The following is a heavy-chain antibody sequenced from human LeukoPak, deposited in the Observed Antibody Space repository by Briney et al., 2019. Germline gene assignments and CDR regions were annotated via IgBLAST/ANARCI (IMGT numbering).Heavy chain of an antibody. V-gene: IGHV4-59*02. CDR3: ARGRFLDAFDI. CDR1: GDSVSSYY. CDR2: ISYSGST. Sequence: PSETLSLTCTVSGDSVSSYYWSWIRQPPGKGLEWIGYISYSGSTNYNPSLRGRVTISIDTSKNQFSLKLSSVTAADTAVYYCARGRFLDAFDIWGQGTMVTVSS. J-gene: IGHJ3*02. D-gene: IGHD3-3*01.